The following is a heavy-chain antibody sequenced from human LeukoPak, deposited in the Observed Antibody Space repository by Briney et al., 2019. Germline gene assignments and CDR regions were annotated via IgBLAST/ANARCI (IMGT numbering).Heavy chain of an antibody. V-gene: IGHV3-23*01. J-gene: IGHJ3*02. Sequence: PGGSLRLSCAASGFTFSSYAMSWVRQAPGKGLEWVSAISGSGGSTYYADSVKGRFTISRDNSKNTLYLQMNSLRAEDTAVYYCAKEGRSGWYPYDAFDIWGQGTMVTVSS. CDR2: ISGSGGST. D-gene: IGHD6-19*01. CDR3: AKEGRSGWYPYDAFDI. CDR1: GFTFSSYA.